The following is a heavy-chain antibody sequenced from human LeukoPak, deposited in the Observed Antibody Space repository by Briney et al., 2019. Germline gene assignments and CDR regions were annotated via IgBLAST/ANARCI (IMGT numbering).Heavy chain of an antibody. Sequence: PGGSLRLSCAASGFTFSRYAMSWVRQAPGKGREGVSAISGSGGSTYFADSVKGRFTISRDNSKNTLSLQMNSLRAEDTAVYYCAKDGYCSGGSCSFDAFDIWGQGTMVTVSS. CDR1: GFTFSRYA. J-gene: IGHJ3*02. CDR2: ISGSGGST. D-gene: IGHD2-15*01. V-gene: IGHV3-23*01. CDR3: AKDGYCSGGSCSFDAFDI.